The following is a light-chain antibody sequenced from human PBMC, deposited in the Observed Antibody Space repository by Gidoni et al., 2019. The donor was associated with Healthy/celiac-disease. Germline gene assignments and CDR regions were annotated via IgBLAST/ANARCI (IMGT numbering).Light chain of an antibody. V-gene: IGLV2-14*01. CDR3: SSYTSSSTWV. CDR2: EVS. J-gene: IGLJ3*02. Sequence: QSALTPPASVSGSSGQSITISCTGTSSDVGGYNYVSWYQQHPGKAPKLMIYEVSTRPSGVPDRFSGSKSGNTASLTISGLQAEDEADYYCSSYTSSSTWVFGGETKLTVL. CDR1: SSDVGGYNY.